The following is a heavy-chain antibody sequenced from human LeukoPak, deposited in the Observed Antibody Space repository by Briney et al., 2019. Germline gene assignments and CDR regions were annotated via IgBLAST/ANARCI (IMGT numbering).Heavy chain of an antibody. V-gene: IGHV3-33*01. CDR3: ARDAATGYSGYEVFDY. J-gene: IGHJ4*02. CDR1: GFTFSSYG. Sequence: PGRSLRLSCAASGFTFSSYGMHWVRQAPGKGLEWVAVIWYDGSNKYYAGSVKGRFTISRDNSKNTLYLQMNSLRAEDTAVYYCARDAATGYSGYEVFDYWGQGTLVTVSS. D-gene: IGHD5-12*01. CDR2: IWYDGSNK.